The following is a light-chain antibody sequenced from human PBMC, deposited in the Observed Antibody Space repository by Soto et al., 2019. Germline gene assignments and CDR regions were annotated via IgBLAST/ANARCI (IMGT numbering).Light chain of an antibody. CDR3: QQRINWPMT. Sequence: EIVLTQSPATLSLSPGERATLSCRASQSVSSNLAWYQQKPGQAPRLLIYGASTRATGIPARFSGSGSGTDFTLTISSLEPEDFAVYYCQQRINWPMTFGQGTRLEIK. CDR1: QSVSSN. CDR2: GAS. J-gene: IGKJ5*01. V-gene: IGKV3-11*01.